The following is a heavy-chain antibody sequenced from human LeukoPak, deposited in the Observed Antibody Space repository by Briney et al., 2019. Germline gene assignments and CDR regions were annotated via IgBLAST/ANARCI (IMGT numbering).Heavy chain of an antibody. CDR1: GGTFSSYA. J-gene: IGHJ4*02. CDR3: ARDLGGHSYGSTYY. CDR2: IIPILGIA. D-gene: IGHD5-18*01. Sequence: ASVKVSCKASGGTFSSYAISWVRQAPGQGLEWMGRIIPILGIANYAQKFQGRVTITADKSTSTAYMELSSLRSEDTAVYYCARDLGGHSYGSTYYWGQGTLVTVSS. V-gene: IGHV1-69*04.